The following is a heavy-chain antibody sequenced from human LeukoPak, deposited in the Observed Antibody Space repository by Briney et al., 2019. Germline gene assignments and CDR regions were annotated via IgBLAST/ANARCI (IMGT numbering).Heavy chain of an antibody. Sequence: PGGTLRLSCAASGFTFSSYGMSWVRQAPGKGLEWVSAISGSGGSTYYADSVKGRFTISRDNSKNTLYLQMNSLRAEDTAVYYCARGFTDWVTSPIDYWGQGALVTVSS. CDR2: ISGSGGST. V-gene: IGHV3-23*01. D-gene: IGHD2-2*01. CDR3: ARGFTDWVTSPIDY. J-gene: IGHJ4*02. CDR1: GFTFSSYG.